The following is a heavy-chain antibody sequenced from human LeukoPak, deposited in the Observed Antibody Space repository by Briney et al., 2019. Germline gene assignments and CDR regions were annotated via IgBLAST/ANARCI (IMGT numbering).Heavy chain of an antibody. Sequence: GGSLRLSCAASGFTFSSYAMSWVRQAPGKGLEWVLAISGSGGSTYYADSVKGRFTISRDNSKNTLYLQMNSLRAEDTAVYYCAIHITFGGVIVYWGQGTLVTVSS. CDR2: ISGSGGST. J-gene: IGHJ4*02. D-gene: IGHD3-16*02. CDR1: GFTFSSYA. V-gene: IGHV3-23*01. CDR3: AIHITFGGVIVY.